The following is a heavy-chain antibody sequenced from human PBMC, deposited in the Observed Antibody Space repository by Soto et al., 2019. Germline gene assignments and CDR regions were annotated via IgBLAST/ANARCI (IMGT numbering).Heavy chain of an antibody. CDR1: GFTFSDYY. D-gene: IGHD3-3*01. CDR3: AKDPHNIPIFGVALGVFDI. CDR2: ISSSGSTM. J-gene: IGHJ3*02. Sequence: GGSLRLSCAASGFTFSDYYMSWIRQAPGKGLEWVSYISSSGSTMYYADSVKGRFTISRDNAKNSLFLQMNSLRAEDTAIYYWAKDPHNIPIFGVALGVFDIHGQRSSDT. V-gene: IGHV3-11*01.